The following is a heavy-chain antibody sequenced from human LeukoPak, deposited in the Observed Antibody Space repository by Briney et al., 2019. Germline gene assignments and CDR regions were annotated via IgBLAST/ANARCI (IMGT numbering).Heavy chain of an antibody. CDR2: ISGSGGST. D-gene: IGHD2-2*01. V-gene: IGHV3-23*01. CDR1: GFTFSSYA. J-gene: IGHJ6*03. Sequence: PGGSLRLSCAASGFTFSSYAMSWVRQAPGKGLEWVSAISGSGGSTYYADSVKGRFTISRDNSKNTLYLQMNSLRAEDTAVYYCAKDGGYCSSTSCSGAYYYYMDVWGKGTTVTVSS. CDR3: AKDGGYCSSTSCSGAYYYYMDV.